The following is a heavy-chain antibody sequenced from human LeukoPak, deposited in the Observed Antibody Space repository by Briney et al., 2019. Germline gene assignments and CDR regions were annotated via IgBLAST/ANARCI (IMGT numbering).Heavy chain of an antibody. D-gene: IGHD1-7*01. CDR1: GFTLDDYG. CDR3: ARAPAYNWNFEDY. J-gene: IGHJ4*02. V-gene: IGHV3-20*04. CDR2: ISWNSATT. Sequence: GGSLRLSCAASGFTLDDYGMSWVRQAPGKGLEWVSGISWNSATTGYAESVKGRFTISRDNAKNSLYLQLNSLRAEDTALYYCARAPAYNWNFEDYWGQGTLITVSS.